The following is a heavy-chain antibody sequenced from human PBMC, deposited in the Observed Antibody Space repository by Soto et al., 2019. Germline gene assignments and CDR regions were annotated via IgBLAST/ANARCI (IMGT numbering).Heavy chain of an antibody. D-gene: IGHD4-17*01. CDR3: ARFDDDYGDYTPGN. CDR2: ISAYNGNT. CDR1: GYTFTSYG. V-gene: IGHV1-18*04. J-gene: IGHJ4*02. Sequence: ASVKVSCKASGYTFTSYGISWVRQAPGQGLEWMGWISAYNGNTNYAQKLQGRVTMTTDTSTSTAYMELRSLRSDDTAVYYCARFDDDYGDYTPGNWGQGTRGTVSS.